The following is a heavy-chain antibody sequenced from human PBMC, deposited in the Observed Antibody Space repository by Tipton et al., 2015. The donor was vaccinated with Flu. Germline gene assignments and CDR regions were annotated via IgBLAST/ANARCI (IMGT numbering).Heavy chain of an antibody. D-gene: IGHD3-9*01. V-gene: IGHV3-21*01. CDR1: GFTFSSYS. CDR2: ISSSSSYI. Sequence: CAASGFTFSSYSMNWVRQAPGKGLEWVSSISSSSSYIYYADSVKGRFTISRDNAKNSLYLQMNSLRAEDTAVYYCARDPRPDILTGYYRYYYYGMDVWGQGTTVTVPS. J-gene: IGHJ6*02. CDR3: ARDPRPDILTGYYRYYYYGMDV.